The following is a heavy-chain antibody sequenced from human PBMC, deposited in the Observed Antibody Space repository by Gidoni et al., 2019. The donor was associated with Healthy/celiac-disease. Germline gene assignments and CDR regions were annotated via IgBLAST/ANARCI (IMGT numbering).Heavy chain of an antibody. V-gene: IGHV1-2*02. Sequence: QVQLVQSGAEGKKPGASVKVSCKASGYTFTGYYMHWVRQAPGQGLEWMGWINPNSGGTNHAQKFQGRVTMTRDTSISTAYMELSRLRSDDTAVYYCARGRIHDYGDYFDYWGQGTLVTVSS. CDR1: GYTFTGYY. D-gene: IGHD4-17*01. J-gene: IGHJ4*02. CDR2: INPNSGGT. CDR3: ARGRIHDYGDYFDY.